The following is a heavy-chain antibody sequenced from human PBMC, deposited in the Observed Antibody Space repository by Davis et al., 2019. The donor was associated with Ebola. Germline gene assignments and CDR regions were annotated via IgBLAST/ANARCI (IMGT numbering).Heavy chain of an antibody. J-gene: IGHJ6*02. D-gene: IGHD6-6*01. CDR3: ARVMEYKIVYYYYGMDV. CDR2: IIPILGIA. Sequence: SVKVSCKASGGTFSSYAISWVRQAPGQGLEWMGRIIPILGIANYAQKFQGRVTITADKSTSTAYMELSSLRSEDTAVYYCARVMEYKIVYYYYGMDVWGQGTTVTVSS. CDR1: GGTFSSYA. V-gene: IGHV1-69*04.